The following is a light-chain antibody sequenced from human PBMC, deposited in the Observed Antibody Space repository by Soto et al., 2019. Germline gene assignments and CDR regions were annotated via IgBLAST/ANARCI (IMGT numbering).Light chain of an antibody. J-gene: IGLJ3*02. CDR2: TYS. Sequence: QSVLTQPPSVSGARGQRVTISCTGSSSNIGAGYDVHWYQQLPGTAPKFLIYTYSNRPSGVPDRFSGSKSGTSASLAITGLQAEDEADYYCQSYDSTLSGWVFGGGTKLTVL. V-gene: IGLV1-40*01. CDR3: QSYDSTLSGWV. CDR1: SSNIGAGYD.